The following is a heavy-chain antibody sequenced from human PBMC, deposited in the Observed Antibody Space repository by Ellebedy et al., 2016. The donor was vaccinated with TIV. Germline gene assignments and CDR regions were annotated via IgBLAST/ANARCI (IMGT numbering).Heavy chain of an antibody. CDR1: GFSFSSFA. Sequence: GESLKISXAASGFSFSSFAMTWVRQAPGKGLEWVSTISGPGSVTYYADSVKGRFTISRDNSKNTLYLQMNSLRAEDTALYYCAKGPTTRYYYMDVWGKGTTVTVSS. V-gene: IGHV3-23*01. CDR2: ISGPGSVT. J-gene: IGHJ6*03. D-gene: IGHD1-26*01. CDR3: AKGPTTRYYYMDV.